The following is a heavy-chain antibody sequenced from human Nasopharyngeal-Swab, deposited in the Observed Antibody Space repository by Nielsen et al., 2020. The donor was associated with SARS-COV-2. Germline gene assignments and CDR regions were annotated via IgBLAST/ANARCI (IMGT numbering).Heavy chain of an antibody. CDR2: IKQDGSEK. CDR1: GFTFSSNW. J-gene: IGHJ3*02. D-gene: IGHD2-15*01. V-gene: IGHV3-7*03. CDR3: AREPRGYCSGGSCYFVGRAFDI. Sequence: GGPLRFSCAASGFTFSSNWMSWVRQAQGKGREGVANIKQDGSEKYYVDSVKGRFTISRDNAKNSLYLQMNSLRAEDTAVYYCAREPRGYCSGGSCYFVGRAFDIWGQRTMVTVSS.